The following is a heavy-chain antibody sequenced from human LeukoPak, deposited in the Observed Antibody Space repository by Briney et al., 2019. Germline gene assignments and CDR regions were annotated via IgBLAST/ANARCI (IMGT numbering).Heavy chain of an antibody. CDR1: GGTFSSYA. Sequence: ASVKVSCKASGGTFSSYAISWVRQAPGQGLEWMGRIIPILGIANYAQKFQGRVTITADKSTSTAYMELSSPRSEDTAVYYCARESGGLWFGELRRSEGGLDYWGQGTLVTVPS. V-gene: IGHV1-69*04. D-gene: IGHD3-10*01. CDR3: ARESGGLWFGELRRSEGGLDY. CDR2: IIPILGIA. J-gene: IGHJ4*02.